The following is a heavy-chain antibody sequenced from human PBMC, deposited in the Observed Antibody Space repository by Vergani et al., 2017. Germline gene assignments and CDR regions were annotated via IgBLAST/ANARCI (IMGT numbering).Heavy chain of an antibody. D-gene: IGHD2-21*01. Sequence: QVQLQESGPGLVKPSETLSLTCSVSGYSIGSGFYWAWIRQSPGEGLQWLTSIHNRWETYHNPSLKSRVSVSLDTSKNRFSLNLTSVTATDTAVYYCARSQGDYWYFDLWGPGSLVTVSS. V-gene: IGHV4-38-2*01. CDR2: IHNRWET. CDR3: ARSQGDYWYFDL. CDR1: GYSIGSGFY. J-gene: IGHJ2*01.